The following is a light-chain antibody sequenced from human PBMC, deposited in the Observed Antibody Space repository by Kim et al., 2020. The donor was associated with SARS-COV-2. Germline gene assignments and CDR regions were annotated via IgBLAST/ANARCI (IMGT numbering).Light chain of an antibody. CDR1: QGISSY. CDR2: ATF. Sequence: IQLTQSPSSLSASVGDRVTITCRASQGISSYLAWYQQKPGKAPKLLISATFTLQSGVPSRFSGRGSGTDFTLTISSLQPDDFATYFCQQFHSYPNTFDQGTRLEIK. V-gene: IGKV1-9*01. J-gene: IGKJ5*01. CDR3: QQFHSYPNT.